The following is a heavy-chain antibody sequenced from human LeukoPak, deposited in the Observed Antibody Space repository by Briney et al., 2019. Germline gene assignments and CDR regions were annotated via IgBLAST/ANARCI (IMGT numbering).Heavy chain of an antibody. J-gene: IGHJ4*02. CDR2: ISGGGTST. D-gene: IGHD6-19*01. CDR1: GFTFSSSA. CDR3: VKVAGGWYPIDF. V-gene: IGHV3-23*01. Sequence: GGSLRLSCAASGFTFSSSAMNWVRRAPGKGLEWVSAISGGGTSTFYADSVKGRFTIPRDNSKNTLYLQMNSLRAEDTAVYYCVKVAGGWYPIDFWGQGTLVTVSS.